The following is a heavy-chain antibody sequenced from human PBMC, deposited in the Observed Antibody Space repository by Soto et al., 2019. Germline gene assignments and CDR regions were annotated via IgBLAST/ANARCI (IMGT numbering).Heavy chain of an antibody. V-gene: IGHV1-18*01. CDR1: GYTFTSYG. CDR2: ISAYNGNT. CDR3: ARPQSTVTPTWFAP. D-gene: IGHD4-4*01. Sequence: ASVKVSCKASGYTFTSYGISWVRQAPGQGLAWMGWISAYNGNTNCAQKLQGIVTMTTDTSTSTAYMELRSLRSDGTAVYFSARPQSTVTPTWFAPWGQETLVTVSP. J-gene: IGHJ5*02.